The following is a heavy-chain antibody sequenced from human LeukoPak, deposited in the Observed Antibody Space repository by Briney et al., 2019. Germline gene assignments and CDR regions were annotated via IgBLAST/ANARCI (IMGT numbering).Heavy chain of an antibody. CDR2: ISYDGSNK. V-gene: IGHV3-30-3*01. J-gene: IGHJ3*02. D-gene: IGHD3-10*01. CDR3: ARQVKMVRGVSAFDI. CDR1: GFTFSSYA. Sequence: GGSLRLSCAASGFTFSSYAMHWVRQAPGKGLEWVAVISYDGSNKYYADSVKGRFTISRDNSKNTLYLQMNSLRAEDTAVYYCARQVKMVRGVSAFDIWGQGTTVTVSS.